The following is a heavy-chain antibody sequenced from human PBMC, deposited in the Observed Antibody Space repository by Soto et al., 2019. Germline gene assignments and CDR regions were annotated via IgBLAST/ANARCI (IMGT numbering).Heavy chain of an antibody. CDR1: GFTFSSYA. Sequence: GGSLRLSCAASGFTFSSYAMSWVRQAPGKGLEWVSAISGSGGSTYYADSMKGRFTISRDNSKNTLYLQMNSLRAEDTAVYYCAKPKKVAVAGTWKYYFDYWGQGTLVTVSS. D-gene: IGHD6-19*01. V-gene: IGHV3-23*01. J-gene: IGHJ4*02. CDR2: ISGSGGST. CDR3: AKPKKVAVAGTWKYYFDY.